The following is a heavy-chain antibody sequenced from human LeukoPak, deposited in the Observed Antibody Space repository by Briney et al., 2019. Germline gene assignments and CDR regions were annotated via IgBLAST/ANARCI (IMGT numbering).Heavy chain of an antibody. D-gene: IGHD3-9*01. V-gene: IGHV3-23*01. CDR1: GFIFSNYA. J-gene: IGHJ4*02. Sequence: GASLRLSCADSGFIFSNYAMYWVRQAPGKGLEWVSAISGRSNNTYYADSVKGRFTISRDSSKNTLYLQMNSLRADDTAVYYCAKWGDYDVLTGYYVSDFWGQGTLVTVSS. CDR2: ISGRSNNT. CDR3: AKWGDYDVLTGYYVSDF.